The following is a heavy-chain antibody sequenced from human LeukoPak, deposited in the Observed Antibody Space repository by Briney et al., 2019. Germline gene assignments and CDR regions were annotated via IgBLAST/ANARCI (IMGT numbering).Heavy chain of an antibody. CDR3: ARVRYSGYFDY. Sequence: SETLSLTCAVYGGTFSGYYWSWIRQPPRKGLEWIGEINHSGSTNYNPSLKSRVTISVDTSKNQFSLKLSSVTAADTAVYYCARVRYSGYFDYWGQGTLVTVSS. CDR1: GGTFSGYY. D-gene: IGHD5-12*01. V-gene: IGHV4-34*01. CDR2: INHSGST. J-gene: IGHJ4*02.